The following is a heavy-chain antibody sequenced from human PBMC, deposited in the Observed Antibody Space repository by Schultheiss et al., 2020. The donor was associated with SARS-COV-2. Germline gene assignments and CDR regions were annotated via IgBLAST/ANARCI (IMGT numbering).Heavy chain of an antibody. CDR3: ARTPRPSSSSWWYNWFDP. J-gene: IGHJ5*02. Sequence: SGPTLVKPTETLTLTCTVSGFSLSNARMGVSWIRQPPGKALEWLARIDWDDDKYYSTSLKTRLTISKDTSKNQVVLTMTNMDPVDTATYYCARTPRPSSSSWWYNWFDPWGQGTLVTVSS. CDR1: GFSLSNARMG. CDR2: IDWDDDK. V-gene: IGHV2-70*11. D-gene: IGHD6-13*01.